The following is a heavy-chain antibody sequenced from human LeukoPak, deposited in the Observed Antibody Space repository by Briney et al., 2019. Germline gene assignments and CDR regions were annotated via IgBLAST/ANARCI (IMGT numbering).Heavy chain of an antibody. D-gene: IGHD3-10*01. Sequence: ASVKVSCKASGYTLTSYGISWVRQAPGQGLEWMGWINTYNGNTHYAQKLQGRVTMTTDTATSTAYMELRSLRSDDTAAYYCARDAPGLAYYYGLDVWGQGTTVTVSS. CDR1: GYTLTSYG. J-gene: IGHJ6*02. V-gene: IGHV1-18*01. CDR3: ARDAPGLAYYYGLDV. CDR2: INTYNGNT.